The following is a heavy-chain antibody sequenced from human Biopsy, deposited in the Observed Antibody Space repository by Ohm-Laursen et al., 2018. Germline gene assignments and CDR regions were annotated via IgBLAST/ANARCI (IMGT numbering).Heavy chain of an antibody. V-gene: IGHV1-24*01. J-gene: IGHJ4*02. D-gene: IGHD1-1*01. Sequence: ASVKVSCKVSGYTLTELSMHWVRQAPGRGLEWMGGFAPENGKTIYAQKFQGRVTMTEDTSTDTAYMELSSLRSEDTAVYYYAADINVWNVNYWGQGTQVPVSS. CDR3: AADINVWNVNY. CDR2: FAPENGKT. CDR1: GYTLTELS.